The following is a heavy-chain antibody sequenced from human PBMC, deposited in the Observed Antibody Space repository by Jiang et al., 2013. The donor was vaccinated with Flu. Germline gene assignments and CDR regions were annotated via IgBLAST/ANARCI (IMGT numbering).Heavy chain of an antibody. D-gene: IGHD1-26*01. J-gene: IGHJ3*02. Sequence: LVESGGGLVQPGGSLRLSCAASGFTFSSYAMHWVRQAPGKGLEYVSAISSNGGSTYYANSVKGRFTISRDNSKNTLYLQMGSLRAEDMAVYYCARDYPVGAYAFDIWGQGTMVTVSS. CDR3: ARDYPVGAYAFDI. CDR1: GFTFSSYA. V-gene: IGHV3-64*01. CDR2: ISSNGGST.